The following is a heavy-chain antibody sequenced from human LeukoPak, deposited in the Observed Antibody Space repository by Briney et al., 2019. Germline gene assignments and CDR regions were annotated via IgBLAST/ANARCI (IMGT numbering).Heavy chain of an antibody. CDR2: INHSGST. J-gene: IGHJ4*02. CDR3: AENGPWSLEY. V-gene: IGHV4-34*01. D-gene: IGHD2-15*01. CDR1: GGSFSGYY. Sequence: SETLSLTCAVYGGSFSGYYWSWIRQPPGKGLEWIGEINHSGSTNYNPSLKSRVTISLDKSNNQFSLKLNSVTAADTAVYYCAENGPWSLEYWGQGTLVTVSS.